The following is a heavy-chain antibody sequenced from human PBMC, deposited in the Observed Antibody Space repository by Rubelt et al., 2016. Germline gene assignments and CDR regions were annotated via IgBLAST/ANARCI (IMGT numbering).Heavy chain of an antibody. Sequence: EVQLVESGGGLVQPGGSLRLSCAASGFTFSSYSMNWVRQAPGKGLEWVSYISSSSSTIYYADSVKGRLTISRDSSKNTLDLQMNSLRAEDTAVYYCARGEQSSAGTVDYWGQGTLVTVSS. CDR1: GFTFSSYS. J-gene: IGHJ4*02. CDR3: ARGEQSSAGTVDY. CDR2: ISSSSSTI. V-gene: IGHV3-48*01. D-gene: IGHD6-19*01.